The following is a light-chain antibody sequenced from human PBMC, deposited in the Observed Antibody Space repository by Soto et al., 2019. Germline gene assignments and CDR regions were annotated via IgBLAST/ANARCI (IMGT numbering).Light chain of an antibody. CDR1: QSVSSN. CDR3: QQYNNWPQT. V-gene: IGKV3-15*01. J-gene: IGKJ1*01. Sequence: EIVMTQSPATLSVSPVERATLSCRASQSVSSNLAWYQQKPGQAPRLLIYGASTRATGIPARFSGSGSGTEFTLTISSLKSEDFAVYYCQQYNNWPQTLGQGTKVDIK. CDR2: GAS.